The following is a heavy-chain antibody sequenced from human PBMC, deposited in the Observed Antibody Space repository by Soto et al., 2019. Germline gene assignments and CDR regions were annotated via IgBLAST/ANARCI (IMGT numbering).Heavy chain of an antibody. J-gene: IGHJ6*02. CDR2: MNPNSGNT. Sequence: GASVKVSCKASGYTFTCYDINWVRQATGQGLEWMGWMNPNSGNTGYAQKFQGRVTMTRNTSISTAYMELSSLRSEDTAVYYCASSVGYDSSGYYSGFTYGMDVWGQGTTVTVSS. CDR3: ASSVGYDSSGYYSGFTYGMDV. V-gene: IGHV1-8*01. CDR1: GYTFTCYD. D-gene: IGHD3-22*01.